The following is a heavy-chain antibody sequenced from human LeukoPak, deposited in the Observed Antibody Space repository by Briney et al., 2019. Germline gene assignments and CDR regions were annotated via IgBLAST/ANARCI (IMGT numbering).Heavy chain of an antibody. Sequence: GGSLRLSCAASGFTFNNYGMYWVRQAPGKGLEWVSTVNDRGTGTYYADSVKGRFTISRDNSKNTLSLQMISLRAEDTALYYCAKGLKTAVGPYMGYHYYMDVWGKGTTVTVSS. CDR1: GFTFNNYG. CDR2: VNDRGTGT. D-gene: IGHD5-18*01. CDR3: AKGLKTAVGPYMGYHYYMDV. J-gene: IGHJ6*03. V-gene: IGHV3-23*01.